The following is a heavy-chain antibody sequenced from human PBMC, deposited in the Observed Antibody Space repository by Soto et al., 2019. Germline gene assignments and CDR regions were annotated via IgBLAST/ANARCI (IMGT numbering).Heavy chain of an antibody. J-gene: IGHJ4*02. V-gene: IGHV1-69*01. CDR1: GGTFSSYA. D-gene: IGHD1-26*01. CDR3: ARADWSWRSYHPPFDY. Sequence: QVQLVQSGAEVKKPGSSVKVSCKASGGTFSSYAISWVRQAPGQGLEWMGGIIPIFGTANYAQKFQGRVTITADESTITAYMELRSLRSEDTAVYYGARADWSWRSYHPPFDYWGQRTLVTVSS. CDR2: IIPIFGTA.